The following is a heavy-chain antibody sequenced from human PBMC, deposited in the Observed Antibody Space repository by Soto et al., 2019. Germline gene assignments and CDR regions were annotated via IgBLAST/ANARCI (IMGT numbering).Heavy chain of an antibody. V-gene: IGHV3-7*04. CDR3: ARDSMRYFARGGGAFDI. J-gene: IGHJ3*02. Sequence: EVQLVESGGGLVQPGGSLRLSCAASGFTFSSYWMSWVRQGPGKGLEWVANIKQDGSEKYYVDSVKGRFTISRDNAKNSLYLQMNSLRAEDTAVYYCARDSMRYFARGGGAFDIWGQGTMVTVSS. CDR2: IKQDGSEK. D-gene: IGHD3-9*01. CDR1: GFTFSSYW.